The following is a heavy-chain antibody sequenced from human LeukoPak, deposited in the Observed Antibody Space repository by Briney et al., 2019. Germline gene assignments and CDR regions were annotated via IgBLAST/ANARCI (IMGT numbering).Heavy chain of an antibody. D-gene: IGHD3-3*02. V-gene: IGHV3-21*01. CDR2: TSSSSSYI. CDR3: ARDLAQYYYYYYYMDV. CDR1: GFTFSSYS. Sequence: GGSLRLSCAASGFTFSSYSMNWVRQAPGKGLEWVSSTSSSSSYIYYADSVKGRFTISRDNAKNSLYLQMNSLRAEDTAVYYCARDLAQYYYYYYYMDVWGKGTTVTVSS. J-gene: IGHJ6*03.